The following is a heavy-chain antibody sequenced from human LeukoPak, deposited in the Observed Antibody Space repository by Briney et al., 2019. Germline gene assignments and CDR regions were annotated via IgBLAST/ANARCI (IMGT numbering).Heavy chain of an antibody. J-gene: IGHJ3*02. Sequence: NSSETLSLTCTVSGVSISSYYWSWIRQPPGKGLEWIGYIYTSGSTNYNPSLKSRVTISVDTSKNQFSLKLSSVTAADTAVYYCASRAYDAFDIWGQGTMVTVSS. CDR3: ASRAYDAFDI. V-gene: IGHV4-4*09. CDR1: GVSISSYY. CDR2: IYTSGST.